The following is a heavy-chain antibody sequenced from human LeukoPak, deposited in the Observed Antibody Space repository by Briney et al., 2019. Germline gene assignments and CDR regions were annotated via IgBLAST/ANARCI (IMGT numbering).Heavy chain of an antibody. CDR3: ARDRICSFHEFYYLDV. J-gene: IGHJ6*03. D-gene: IGHD3-10*02. V-gene: IGHV1-69*01. CDR1: WGTFSNTG. CDR2: ILPIVGAT. Sequence: GASVKVSCKAPWGTFSNTGISWVRQVPGQGLEWMGGILPIVGATTYAQRFQGRVTITADESTSTAYMELRSLRSEDTAVYYCARDRICSFHEFYYLDVWGKGTTVTVS.